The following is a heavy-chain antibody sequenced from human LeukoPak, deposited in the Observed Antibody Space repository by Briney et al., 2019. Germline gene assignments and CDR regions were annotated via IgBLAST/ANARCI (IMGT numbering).Heavy chain of an antibody. V-gene: IGHV1-69*13. Sequence: ASVKVSCKASGGTFSSYAISWVRQAPGQGLELMGGIIPIFGTANYAQKFQGRVTITADESTSTAYMELSSLRSEDTAVYYCARDKGYNWNYPYFDYWGQGTLVTVSS. J-gene: IGHJ4*02. CDR1: GGTFSSYA. CDR3: ARDKGYNWNYPYFDY. D-gene: IGHD1-7*01. CDR2: IIPIFGTA.